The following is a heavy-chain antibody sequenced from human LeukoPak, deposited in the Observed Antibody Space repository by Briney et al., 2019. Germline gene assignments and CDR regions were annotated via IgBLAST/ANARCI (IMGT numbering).Heavy chain of an antibody. CDR3: AREKYLLIAVAGSGAFDI. CDR1: GGTFSSYA. Sequence: SVPVSFTASGGTFSSYAISWVRQAPGQGLEWMGGIIPIFGTANYAQKFQGRVTITADESTSTAYMELSSLRSEDTAVYYCAREKYLLIAVAGSGAFDIWGQGTMVTVSS. V-gene: IGHV1-69*01. J-gene: IGHJ3*02. CDR2: IIPIFGTA. D-gene: IGHD6-19*01.